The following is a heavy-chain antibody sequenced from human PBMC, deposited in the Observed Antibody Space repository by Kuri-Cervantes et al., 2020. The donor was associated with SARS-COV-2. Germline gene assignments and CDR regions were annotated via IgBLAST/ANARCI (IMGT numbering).Heavy chain of an antibody. CDR1: GYTLTELS. V-gene: IGHV1-24*01. CDR3: ARDYFGNWFDP. D-gene: IGHD2/OR15-2a*01. CDR2: FDPEDGET. Sequence: ASVKVSCKVSGYTLTELSMHWVRQAPGKGLEWMGGFDPEDGETIYAQKFQGRVTMTRDTSTSTVYMELTSLKSDDTAVYYCARDYFGNWFDPWGQGTLVTVSS. J-gene: IGHJ5*02.